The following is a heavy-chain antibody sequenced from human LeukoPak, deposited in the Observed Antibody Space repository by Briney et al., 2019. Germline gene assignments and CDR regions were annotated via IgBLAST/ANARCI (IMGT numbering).Heavy chain of an antibody. Sequence: SETLSLTCTVSGGSISSTSYYWGWIRQPPGKGLEWIGSIYYSGYTYYNPSLKSRVTISIDTSKNHFSLKLSSVTAADTAVYYCARVLVTAAVLHYYNAMDVWGQGTTVTVSS. V-gene: IGHV4-39*02. D-gene: IGHD2-15*01. CDR2: IYYSGYT. CDR1: GGSISSTSYY. CDR3: ARVLVTAAVLHYYNAMDV. J-gene: IGHJ6*02.